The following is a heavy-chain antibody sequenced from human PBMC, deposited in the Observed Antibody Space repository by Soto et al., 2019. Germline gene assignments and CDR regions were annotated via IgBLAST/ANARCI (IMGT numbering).Heavy chain of an antibody. V-gene: IGHV4-39*01. CDR3: ATFNGDYVSY. D-gene: IGHD4-17*01. CDR1: GGSISSSDYY. Sequence: PSETLSLTCTVSGGSISSSDYYWGWIRQPPGKGLEWIGSMSHSGRTAYNPSLKSRVTISEDTSKNQFSLKLSSVTAADTDVYYCATFNGDYVSYWGQGTLVTVSS. J-gene: IGHJ4*02. CDR2: MSHSGRT.